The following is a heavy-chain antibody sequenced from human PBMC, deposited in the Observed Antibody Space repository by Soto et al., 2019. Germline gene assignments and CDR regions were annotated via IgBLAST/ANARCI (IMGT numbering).Heavy chain of an antibody. J-gene: IGHJ6*02. D-gene: IGHD6-13*01. V-gene: IGHV4-34*01. Sequence: SETLSLTCAVYGGSFSGYYWSWIRQPPGKGLEWIGEINHSGSTNYNPSLKSRVTISVDTSKNQFSLKLSSVTAADTAVYYCARAGYSRSWYPGYGMDVWGQGTTVTVSS. CDR2: INHSGST. CDR3: ARAGYSRSWYPGYGMDV. CDR1: GGSFSGYY.